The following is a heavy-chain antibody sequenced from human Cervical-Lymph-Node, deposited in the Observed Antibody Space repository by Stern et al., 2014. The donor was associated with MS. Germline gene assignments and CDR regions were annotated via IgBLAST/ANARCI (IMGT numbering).Heavy chain of an antibody. V-gene: IGHV1-2*02. Sequence: VHLVESGAEVKKPGASVKVSCTAAGYIFTGYYIHWLRQAPGQGLVWLGWIDPDRGGTNYAQKFQGRVTMTRDTSISTAYMELTSPTSDDTAVYYCARMAYSNIYYAGLDIWGQGTMVTVSS. CDR3: ARMAYSNIYYAGLDI. CDR1: GYIFTGYY. CDR2: IDPDRGGT. J-gene: IGHJ3*02. D-gene: IGHD6-13*01.